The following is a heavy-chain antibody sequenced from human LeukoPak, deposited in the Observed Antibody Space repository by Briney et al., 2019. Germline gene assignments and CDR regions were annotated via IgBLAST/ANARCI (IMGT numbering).Heavy chain of an antibody. Sequence: SETLSLTCTVSGGSISSSSYYWGWIRQPPGKGLEWIGSIYYSGSTYYNPSLESRVTISVDTSKNQFSLKLSSVTAADTAVYYCARAITMIVDAFDIWGQGTMVTVSS. CDR2: IYYSGST. D-gene: IGHD3-22*01. V-gene: IGHV4-39*01. J-gene: IGHJ3*02. CDR1: GGSISSSSYY. CDR3: ARAITMIVDAFDI.